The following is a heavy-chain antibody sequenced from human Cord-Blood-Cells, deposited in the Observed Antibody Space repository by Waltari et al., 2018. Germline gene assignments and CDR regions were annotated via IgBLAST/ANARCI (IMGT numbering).Heavy chain of an antibody. J-gene: IGHJ4*02. CDR1: GGSISSYY. CDR3: ARGPPRGVFDY. V-gene: IGHV4-59*01. CDR2: IYYSGRT. D-gene: IGHD3-10*01. Sequence: QVQLQESGPGLVKPSETLSLTCTVSGGSISSYYWSWIRQPPGKGLEWIGYIYYSGRTTYNPPRKGRVTMSVDTAKNQFSLKLSSVTAADTAVDYCARGPPRGVFDYWGQGTLVTVSS.